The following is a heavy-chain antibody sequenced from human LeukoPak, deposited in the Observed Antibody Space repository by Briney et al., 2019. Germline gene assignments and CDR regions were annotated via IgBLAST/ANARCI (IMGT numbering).Heavy chain of an antibody. CDR2: IYYSGST. J-gene: IGHJ4*02. D-gene: IGHD4-11*01. V-gene: IGHV4-39*07. CDR1: GGSISSSSYY. Sequence: SETLSLTCTISGGSISSSSYYWGWIRQPPGKGLEWIGSIYYSGSTYYNPSLKSRVTISVDTSKNQFSLKLSSVTAADTAVYYCARGSRPQWPTTVGLFDYWGQGTLVTVSS. CDR3: ARGSRPQWPTTVGLFDY.